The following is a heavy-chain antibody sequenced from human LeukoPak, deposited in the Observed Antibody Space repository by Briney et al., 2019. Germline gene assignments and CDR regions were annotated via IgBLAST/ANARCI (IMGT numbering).Heavy chain of an antibody. J-gene: IGHJ5*01. Sequence: GASVKVSCKVSGYSLTQISLHWVRRAPGKGLEWMGGFDREDGGTMYAPTLRGRVTMTEDTSTDTAYMELSSLRSDDTAIYYCATARLVKSTFIVRETKPLDSWGQGTLVAVSS. CDR2: FDREDGGT. CDR3: ATARLVKSTFIVRETKPLDS. D-gene: IGHD2/OR15-2a*01. CDR1: GYSLTQIS. V-gene: IGHV1-24*01.